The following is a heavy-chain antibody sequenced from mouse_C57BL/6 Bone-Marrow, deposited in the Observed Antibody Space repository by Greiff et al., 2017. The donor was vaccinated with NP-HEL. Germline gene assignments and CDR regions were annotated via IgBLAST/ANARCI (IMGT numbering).Heavy chain of an antibody. CDR2: ISSGGSYT. D-gene: IGHD1-3*01. J-gene: IGHJ3*01. V-gene: IGHV5-6*02. CDR3: ASRSGGAY. Sequence: EVKLMESGGDLVKPGGSLKLSCAASGFTFSSYGMSWVRQTPDKRLEWVATISSGGSYTYYPDSVKGRFTLSRDNAKNTLYLQMSSLKSADTAMYYCASRSGGAYWGQGTLVTVSA. CDR1: GFTFSSYG.